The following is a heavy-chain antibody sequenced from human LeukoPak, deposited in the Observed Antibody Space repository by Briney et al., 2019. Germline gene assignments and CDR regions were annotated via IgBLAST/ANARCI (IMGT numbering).Heavy chain of an antibody. CDR2: INPSGGST. D-gene: IGHD4-23*01. V-gene: IGHV1-46*01. CDR1: GGTFSSYA. Sequence: GASVKVSCKASGGTFSSYAVSWVRLTPGQGLEWMGIINPSGGSTSYAQKFQGRVTMTRDMSTSTVYMELSSLRSEDTAVYYCARDPRVGGYYYYYYMDVWGKGTTVTVSS. J-gene: IGHJ6*03. CDR3: ARDPRVGGYYYYYYMDV.